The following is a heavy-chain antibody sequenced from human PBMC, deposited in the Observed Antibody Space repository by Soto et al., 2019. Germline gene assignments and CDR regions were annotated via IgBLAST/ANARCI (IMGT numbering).Heavy chain of an antibody. Sequence: GASVKVSCKASGGTFSSYTISWVRQAPGQGLEWMGRIIPILGIANYAQKFQGRVTITADKSTSTAYMELSSLRSEDTAVYYCARTEGCSSTSCYYFDYWGQGTLVTVSS. CDR1: GGTFSSYT. CDR3: ARTEGCSSTSCYYFDY. V-gene: IGHV1-69*02. J-gene: IGHJ4*02. D-gene: IGHD2-2*01. CDR2: IIPILGIA.